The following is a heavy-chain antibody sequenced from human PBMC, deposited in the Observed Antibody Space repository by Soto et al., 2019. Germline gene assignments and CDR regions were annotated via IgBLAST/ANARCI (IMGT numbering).Heavy chain of an antibody. Sequence: SETLSLTCTVSGGSISSGDYEWSWIRQHPGKGLEWIGYIYSSGYTYYNPSLKSRVTILVDTSKKQFSLKLSSVTAADTAVYYCARGAPYISFDYCGQGTLVTVSS. D-gene: IGHD4-4*01. CDR2: IYSSGYT. V-gene: IGHV4-31*03. CDR3: ARGAPYISFDY. CDR1: GGSISSGDYE. J-gene: IGHJ4*02.